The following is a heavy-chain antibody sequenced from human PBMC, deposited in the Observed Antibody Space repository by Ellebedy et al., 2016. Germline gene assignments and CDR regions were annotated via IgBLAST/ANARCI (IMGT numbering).Heavy chain of an antibody. Sequence: GESLKISXAVSGFTFSSHWMHWVRQAPGKGLVWVSRISTDGSSTNYADSVKGRFTISRDNSKNTLYLQMNSLRAEDTAVYYCARDLFAYCGGDCYVFDYWGQGTLVTVSS. CDR3: ARDLFAYCGGDCYVFDY. CDR2: ISTDGSST. J-gene: IGHJ4*02. D-gene: IGHD2-21*01. V-gene: IGHV3-74*01. CDR1: GFTFSSHW.